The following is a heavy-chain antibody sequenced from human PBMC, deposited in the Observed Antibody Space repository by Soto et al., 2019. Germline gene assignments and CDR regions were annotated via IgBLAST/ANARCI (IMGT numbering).Heavy chain of an antibody. CDR1: GGTFSSYA. Sequence: QVQLVQSGAEVKKPGSSVKVSCKASGGTFSSYAISWVRQAPGQGLEWMGGIIPIFGTANYAQKFQGRVTITADESTSTAYMELSSLRSEDTAVYYCARDRGAWPELRSTIYFDYWGQGTLVTVSS. CDR3: ARDRGAWPELRSTIYFDY. CDR2: IIPIFGTA. V-gene: IGHV1-69*01. D-gene: IGHD1-7*01. J-gene: IGHJ4*02.